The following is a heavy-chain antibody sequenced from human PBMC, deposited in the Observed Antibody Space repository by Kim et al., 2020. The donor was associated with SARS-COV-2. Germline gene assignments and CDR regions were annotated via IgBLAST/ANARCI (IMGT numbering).Heavy chain of an antibody. CDR3: AKSGSGASITPFDY. J-gene: IGHJ4*02. CDR2: ISWNSGSI. D-gene: IGHD3-10*01. CDR1: GFTFDDYA. Sequence: GGSLRLSCAASGFTFDDYAMHWVRQAPGKGLEWVSGISWNSGSIGYADSVKGRFTISRDNAKNSLYLQMNSLRAEDTALYYCAKSGSGASITPFDYWGQGTLVTVSS. V-gene: IGHV3-9*01.